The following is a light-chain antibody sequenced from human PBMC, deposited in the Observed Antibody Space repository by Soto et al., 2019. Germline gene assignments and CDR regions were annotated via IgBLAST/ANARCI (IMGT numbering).Light chain of an antibody. CDR2: DAS. J-gene: IGKJ1*01. V-gene: IGKV3-20*01. Sequence: VMTQSLATLSVSPGESATLPCRSSQSVSSNLGWYQQKPGQAPRLLIYDASNRATGIPDRFTGSGSGTAFTLTISRLEPEDFAVYYCQQYGSSGTFCQGTKV. CDR1: QSVSSN. CDR3: QQYGSSGT.